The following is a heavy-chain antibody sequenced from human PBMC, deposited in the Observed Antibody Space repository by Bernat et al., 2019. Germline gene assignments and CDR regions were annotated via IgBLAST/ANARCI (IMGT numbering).Heavy chain of an antibody. CDR2: ISSSSSTT. Sequence: EVQLVESGGGWVQPGGSLRLSCSASGFTFCSDSMNWVGQGPGRGLEWVSYISSSSSTTYSADSVKGRFTITRDKAKHSLYLQMNRLRAEDTAVYYCSRDSAIVGATSWAFDIWGQGTMVTVSS. CDR1: GFTFCSDS. D-gene: IGHD1-26*01. V-gene: IGHV3-48*01. CDR3: SRDSAIVGATSWAFDI. J-gene: IGHJ3*02.